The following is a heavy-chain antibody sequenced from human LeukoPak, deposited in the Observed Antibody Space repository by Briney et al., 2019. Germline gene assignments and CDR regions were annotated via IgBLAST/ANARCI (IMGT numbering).Heavy chain of an antibody. D-gene: IGHD3-22*01. J-gene: IGHJ3*02. CDR2: ISSSSSTI. V-gene: IGHV3-48*04. Sequence: GGSLRLSCAASGFTFSSYSMNWVRQAPGKGLEWVSYISSSSSTIYYADSVKGRFTISRDNDKNSLYLQMNSLRAEDTAVYYCARDRHYYDSSGYLLDAFDIWGQGTMVTVSS. CDR3: ARDRHYYDSSGYLLDAFDI. CDR1: GFTFSSYS.